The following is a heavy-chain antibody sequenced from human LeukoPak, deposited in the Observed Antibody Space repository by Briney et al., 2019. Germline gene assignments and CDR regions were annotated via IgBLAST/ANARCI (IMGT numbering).Heavy chain of an antibody. J-gene: IGHJ4*02. Sequence: GGSLRLSCAASGFTFSSYTMSWVRQAPGKGLEWVSAISGSGGSTYYADSVKGRFTISRDNSKNTLYLQMNSLRAEDTAVYYCARARYDSRSYWFDYWGQGTLVTVSS. D-gene: IGHD3-22*01. V-gene: IGHV3-23*01. CDR1: GFTFSSYT. CDR3: ARARYDSRSYWFDY. CDR2: ISGSGGST.